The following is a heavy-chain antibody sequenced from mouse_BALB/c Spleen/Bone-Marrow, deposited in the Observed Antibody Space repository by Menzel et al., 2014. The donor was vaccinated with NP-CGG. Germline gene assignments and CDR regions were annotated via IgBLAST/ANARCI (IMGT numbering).Heavy chain of an antibody. CDR2: ISSGSSTI. Sequence: EVQGVESGGGLVQPGGSRKLSCAASGFTFSSFGMHWVRQAPEEGLEWVAYISSGSSTIYYADTVKGRFTISRDNPKNTLFLQMTSLRSEDTAMYYCARSSYGYDRQAYFFDYWGQGTTLTVSS. CDR1: GFTFSSFG. J-gene: IGHJ2*01. CDR3: ARSSYGYDRQAYFFDY. D-gene: IGHD2-2*01. V-gene: IGHV5-17*02.